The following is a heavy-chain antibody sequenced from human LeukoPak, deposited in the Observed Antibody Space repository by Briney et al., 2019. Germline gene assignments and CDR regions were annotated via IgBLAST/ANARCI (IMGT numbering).Heavy chain of an antibody. J-gene: IGHJ6*03. Sequence: ASVKVSCKVSGYTLTELSMHWVRQAPGKGLEWMGGFDPEDGETIYAQKFQGRVTMTEDTSTDTAYMELSSLRSEDTAVYYCATDGKTRDGYNLDYYYYMDVWGKGTTVTISS. CDR2: FDPEDGET. D-gene: IGHD5-24*01. CDR1: GYTLTELS. V-gene: IGHV1-24*01. CDR3: ATDGKTRDGYNLDYYYYMDV.